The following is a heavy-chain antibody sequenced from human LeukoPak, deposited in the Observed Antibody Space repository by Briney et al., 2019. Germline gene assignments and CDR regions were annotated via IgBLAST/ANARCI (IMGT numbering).Heavy chain of an antibody. D-gene: IGHD3-3*01. CDR2: ISGSGYNS. V-gene: IGHV3-23*01. CDR1: GFTFSNAW. Sequence: GGSLRLSCAASGFTFSNAWMTWVRQAPGKGLEWVSAISGSGYNSYYADSVKGRFTISRDNSKNTPFLQMNSLRGEDTAIYYCAKWMVRRDFWSGAFDIWGQGTMVTV. CDR3: AKWMVRRDFWSGAFDI. J-gene: IGHJ3*02.